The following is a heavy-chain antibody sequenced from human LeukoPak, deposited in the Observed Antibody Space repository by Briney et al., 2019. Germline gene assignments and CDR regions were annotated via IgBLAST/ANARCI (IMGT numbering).Heavy chain of an antibody. Sequence: SETLSLTCAVSGYSISSGYHWGWIRQPPGKGLEWIGSIYHSGSTYYNPSLKSRVTISVDTSKNQFSLKLSSVTAADTAVYYCARHDVYSTTWYGVDYWGQGTLVTVSS. V-gene: IGHV4-38-2*01. CDR3: ARHDVYSTTWYGVDY. CDR1: GYSISSGYH. J-gene: IGHJ4*02. D-gene: IGHD6-13*01. CDR2: IYHSGST.